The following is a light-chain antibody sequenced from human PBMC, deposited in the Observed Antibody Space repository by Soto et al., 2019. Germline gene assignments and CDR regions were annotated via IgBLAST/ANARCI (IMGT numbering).Light chain of an antibody. J-gene: IGKJ2*01. CDR3: QQYNNWPMYT. CDR1: QRISDN. CDR2: GAS. V-gene: IGKV3-15*01. Sequence: EVVLTQFPASLSVSPGESATLSCRASQRISDNLAWYQQKPGQAPRLLIYGASRRATNIAKRISGSGSGTEFTLTISSLQSEDFAVYYCQQYNNWPMYTFGQGTKLEIK.